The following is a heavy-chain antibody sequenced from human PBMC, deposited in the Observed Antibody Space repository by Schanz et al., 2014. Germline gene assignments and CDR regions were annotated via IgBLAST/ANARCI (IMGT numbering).Heavy chain of an antibody. V-gene: IGHV3-53*01. CDR3: VRDAGRDGYNLAFDV. D-gene: IGHD1-1*01. Sequence: EVQLVESGGGLIHPGGSLRLSCAVSGFTVSTNYMTWVRQAPGKGLECVSVLYTGGSTFYAESVRGRFFISRDSSKITLFLHMNSLRAEDTAVYYCVRDAGRDGYNLAFDVWGQGTLVTVSS. J-gene: IGHJ3*01. CDR2: LYTGGST. CDR1: GFTVSTNY.